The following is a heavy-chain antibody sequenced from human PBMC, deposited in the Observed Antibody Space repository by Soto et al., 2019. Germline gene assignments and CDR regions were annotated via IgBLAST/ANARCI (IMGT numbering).Heavy chain of an antibody. J-gene: IGHJ4*02. D-gene: IGHD5-12*01. CDR2: IRSKAYGGTT. Sequence: EVQLVESGGGLVKPGRSLRLSCTASGFTFGDYAMSWFRQAPGKGLEWVGFIRSKAYGGTTEYAASVKGRFTISRDDSKSIAYLQMNSLKTEDTAVYYCTRDTHFVGGYGKDPLVDYWGQGTLVTVSS. CDR1: GFTFGDYA. CDR3: TRDTHFVGGYGKDPLVDY. V-gene: IGHV3-49*05.